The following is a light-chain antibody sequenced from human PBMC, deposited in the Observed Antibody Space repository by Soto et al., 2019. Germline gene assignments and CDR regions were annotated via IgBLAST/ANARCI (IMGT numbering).Light chain of an antibody. CDR1: QSISSY. CDR3: QQSYSTRWT. CDR2: AAS. Sequence: DIQMTQSPSSLSASVGDRVTITCRASQSISSYLNWYQQKPGKAPKLLIYAASSLQSGVPSRSSNSGSGTDFTLTISSLQPEDFATYYCQQSYSTRWTFGQGTKVEIK. J-gene: IGKJ1*01. V-gene: IGKV1-39*01.